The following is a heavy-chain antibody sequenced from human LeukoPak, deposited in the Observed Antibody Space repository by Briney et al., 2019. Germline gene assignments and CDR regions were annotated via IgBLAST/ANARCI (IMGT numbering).Heavy chain of an antibody. J-gene: IGHJ4*02. CDR2: INPSGGST. D-gene: IGHD6-19*01. CDR3: ASTTPGGWSSADY. V-gene: IGHV1-46*01. CDR1: GYTFTSYY. Sequence: ASVKVSCKASGYTFTSYYMHWVLRAPGQGLEWMGIINPSGGSTSYAQKFQGRVTMTRDTSTSTVYMELSSLRSEDTAVYYCASTTPGGWSSADYWGQGTLVTVSS.